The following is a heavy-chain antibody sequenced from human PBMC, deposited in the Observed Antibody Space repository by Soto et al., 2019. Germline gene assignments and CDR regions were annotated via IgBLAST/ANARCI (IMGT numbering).Heavy chain of an antibody. CDR2: INPGGGST. J-gene: IGHJ4*02. Sequence: ASVKVSCKASGYTFTRYYMHWVRQAPGLGLEWMGMINPGGGSTSYAQKFQGRVTVTRDTSTSTVYMELSSLRSEDTAVYNCARSLVVPGGFDCWGQGTLVTVSS. V-gene: IGHV1-46*01. D-gene: IGHD2-15*01. CDR3: ARSLVVPGGFDC. CDR1: GYTFTRYY.